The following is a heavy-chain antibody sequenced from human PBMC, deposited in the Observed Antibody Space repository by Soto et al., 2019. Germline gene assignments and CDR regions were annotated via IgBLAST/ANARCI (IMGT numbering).Heavy chain of an antibody. D-gene: IGHD3-3*01. CDR2: IYYSGST. CDR1: GGSISSYY. V-gene: IGHV4-59*01. CDR3: ARASSDFWSGYYWYFDY. Sequence: QVQLQESGPGLVKPSETLSLTCTVSGGSISSYYWSWIRQPPGKGLEWIGYIYYSGSTNYNPSLKSRVTISVDTSKNQFSLKLSSVTAADTAVYYCARASSDFWSGYYWYFDYWGQGTLVTVSS. J-gene: IGHJ4*02.